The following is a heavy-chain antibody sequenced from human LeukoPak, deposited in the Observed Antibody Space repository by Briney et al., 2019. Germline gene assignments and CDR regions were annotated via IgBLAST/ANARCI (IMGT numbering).Heavy chain of an antibody. CDR2: IKQDGSEK. Sequence: PGGSLRLSCAASGFTFSSYWMSWVRQAPGKGLEWVADIKQDGSEKYYVDSVKGRFTISRDNAKNSLYLQMNSLRAEDTAVYYCASILVGMVRSVNYYYYGMDVWGQGTTVTVSS. CDR3: ASILVGMVRSVNYYYYGMDV. CDR1: GFTFSSYW. D-gene: IGHD1-26*01. J-gene: IGHJ6*02. V-gene: IGHV3-7*01.